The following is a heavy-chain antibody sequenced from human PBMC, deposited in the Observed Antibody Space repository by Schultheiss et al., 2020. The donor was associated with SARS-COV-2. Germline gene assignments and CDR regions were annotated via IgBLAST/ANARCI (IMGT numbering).Heavy chain of an antibody. CDR2: ISAYNGNT. CDR1: GYTFTSYG. Sequence: ASVKVSCKASGYTFTSYGISWVRQAPGQGLEWMGWISAYNGNTNYAQKLQGRVTMTTDTSTSTAYMELRSLRSDDTAVYYCARVQYNWNPDRGYYYMDVWGKGTTVTAP. CDR3: ARVQYNWNPDRGYYYMDV. D-gene: IGHD1-1*01. V-gene: IGHV1-18*01. J-gene: IGHJ6*03.